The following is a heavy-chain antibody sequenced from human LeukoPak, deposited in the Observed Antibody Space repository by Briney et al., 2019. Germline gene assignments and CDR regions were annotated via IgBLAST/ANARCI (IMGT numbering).Heavy chain of an antibody. D-gene: IGHD5-24*01. CDR1: GYIFTSYW. CDR2: IYPGDSDT. Sequence: GESLQISCQGSGYIFTSYWIGWVRQVPGKGLEWMGIIYPGDSDTRYSPSFQGQVTISADKPISTAYLQWTSLKASDTAMYYCARYEGDGYNKFFDYWGQGTLVTVSS. CDR3: ARYEGDGYNKFFDY. J-gene: IGHJ4*02. V-gene: IGHV5-51*04.